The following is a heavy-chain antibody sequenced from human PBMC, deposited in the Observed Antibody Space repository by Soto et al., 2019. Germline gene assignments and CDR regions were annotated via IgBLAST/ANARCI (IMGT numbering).Heavy chain of an antibody. CDR1: GFTFSSYA. Sequence: GGSLRLSCAASGFTFSSYAMSWVRQAPGEGLEWVSAISGSGGSTYYADSVKGRFTISRDNSKNTLYLQMNSLRAEDTAVYYCAKDYYDSSGYYAGFDYWGQGTLVTVSS. CDR3: AKDYYDSSGYYAGFDY. D-gene: IGHD3-22*01. J-gene: IGHJ4*02. V-gene: IGHV3-23*01. CDR2: ISGSGGST.